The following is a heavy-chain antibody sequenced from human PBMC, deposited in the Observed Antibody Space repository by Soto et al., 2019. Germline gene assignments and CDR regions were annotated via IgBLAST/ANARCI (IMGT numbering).Heavy chain of an antibody. CDR3: ARVSSSIVVVPDYGMDV. D-gene: IGHD2-2*01. V-gene: IGHV1-18*04. Sequence: ASVKVSCKASGYTFISHGISWVRQAPGQGLEWMGWISGKNGNTNYAQKFQGRVTLTTDTSTSTAYLELRSLRSDDTAVYYCARVSSSIVVVPDYGMDVWGQGTTVTVS. J-gene: IGHJ6*02. CDR2: ISGKNGNT. CDR1: GYTFISHG.